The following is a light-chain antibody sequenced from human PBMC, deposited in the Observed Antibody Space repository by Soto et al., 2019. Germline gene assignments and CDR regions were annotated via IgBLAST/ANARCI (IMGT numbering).Light chain of an antibody. J-gene: IGKJ4*01. CDR3: LQRGYLPPP. CDR2: DAF. V-gene: IGKV3-11*01. CDR1: QTVSRY. Sequence: DIVLTQSPATLSLSPGERATLSCRASQTVSRYLSWYQQKPGQAPRLLIYDAFNRAPGIPARFSGSGSGTDFSLTISSLEPEDFAVYYCLQRGYLPPPCGGGT.